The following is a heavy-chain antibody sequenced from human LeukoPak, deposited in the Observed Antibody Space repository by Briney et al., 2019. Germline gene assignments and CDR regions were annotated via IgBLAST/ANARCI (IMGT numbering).Heavy chain of an antibody. V-gene: IGHV4-39*07. Sequence: PSETLSLTCTVSGGSISVSSYYWGWIRQPPGKGLEWIGEINHSGSTKYNPSLENQVTISVDTSKNQFSLKLSSVTAADTAIYYCATWTYSHFYMGIWGKGTTVTVSS. D-gene: IGHD5-12*01. CDR2: INHSGST. CDR1: GGSISVSSYY. CDR3: ATWTYSHFYMGI. J-gene: IGHJ6*03.